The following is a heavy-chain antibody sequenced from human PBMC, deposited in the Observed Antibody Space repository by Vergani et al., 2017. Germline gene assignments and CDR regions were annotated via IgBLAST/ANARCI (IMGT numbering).Heavy chain of an antibody. CDR1: GGTFSSYA. V-gene: IGHV1-69*12. Sequence: QVQLVQSGAEVKKPGSSVKVSCKASGGTFSSYAISWVRQAPGPGLEWMGGIIPIFGTANYAQKFQGRVTITADESTRTAYMELSSLRSEDTAVYYCARDDCSGGSCYEDGYWGQGTLVTVSS. CDR3: ARDDCSGGSCYEDGY. J-gene: IGHJ4*02. D-gene: IGHD2-15*01. CDR2: IIPIFGTA.